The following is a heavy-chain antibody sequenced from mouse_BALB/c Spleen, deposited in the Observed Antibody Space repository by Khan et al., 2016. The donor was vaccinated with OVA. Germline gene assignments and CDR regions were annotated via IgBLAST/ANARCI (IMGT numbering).Heavy chain of an antibody. D-gene: IGHD2-4*01. Sequence: VQLQESGPGLVQPSQSLSITCTVSGFSLTSYGIHWVRQSPGKGLEWLGVIWSGGSTDYNVVFISRLNISTDNSKSQVFFKMNSLQANDTAIYYCARNYDYDEGLAYWGQGTLVTVSA. J-gene: IGHJ3*01. CDR3: ARNYDYDEGLAY. CDR2: IWSGGST. V-gene: IGHV2-2*02. CDR1: GFSLTSYG.